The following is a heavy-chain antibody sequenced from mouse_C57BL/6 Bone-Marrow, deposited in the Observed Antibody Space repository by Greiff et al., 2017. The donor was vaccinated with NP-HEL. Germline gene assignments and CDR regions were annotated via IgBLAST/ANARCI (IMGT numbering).Heavy chain of an antibody. V-gene: IGHV1-59*01. CDR3: ERWSV. CDR1: GYTFTSYW. J-gene: IGHJ1*03. CDR2: IDPSDSYT. Sequence: QVHVKQPGAELVRPGTSVKLSCKASGYTFTSYWMHWVKQRPGQGLEWIGVIDPSDSYTNYNQKFKGKATLTVDTSSSTASMQLSSLTSEDSAVYYCERWSVWGTGTTVTVSS.